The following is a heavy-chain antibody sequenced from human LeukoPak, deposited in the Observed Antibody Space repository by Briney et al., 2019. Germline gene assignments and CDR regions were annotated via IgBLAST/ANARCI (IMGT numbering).Heavy chain of an antibody. Sequence: PSETLSLTCAVYGVSFSVYYWSWIRQPPGKGLEWIEEINHSGSTNYNPSLKSRVTISVDTSKNQFSLKLSSVTAADTAVYYCARAVPGYFDYWGQGTLVTVSS. J-gene: IGHJ4*02. CDR3: ARAVPGYFDY. CDR2: INHSGST. V-gene: IGHV4-34*01. CDR1: GVSFSVYY.